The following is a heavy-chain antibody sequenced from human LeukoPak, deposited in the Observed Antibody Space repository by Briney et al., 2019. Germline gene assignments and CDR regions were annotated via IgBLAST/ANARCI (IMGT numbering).Heavy chain of an antibody. Sequence: ASVKVSCKASGYTFTSYDINWVRQATGQGLEWMGWMNPNSGNTGYAQKFQGRVTMTRNTSISTAYMELSSLRSDDTAVYYCARVGVGAYLDAFDFWGKGTMVTVSS. CDR3: ARVGVGAYLDAFDF. CDR1: GYTFTSYD. CDR2: MNPNSGNT. V-gene: IGHV1-8*01. D-gene: IGHD1-26*01. J-gene: IGHJ3*01.